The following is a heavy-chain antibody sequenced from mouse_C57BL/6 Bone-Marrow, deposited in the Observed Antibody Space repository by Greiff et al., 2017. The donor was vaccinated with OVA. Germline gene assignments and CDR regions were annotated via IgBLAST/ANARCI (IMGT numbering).Heavy chain of an antibody. Sequence: EVQGVESGGGLVKPGGSLKLSCAASGFTFSDYGMHWVRQAPERGLEWVAYISSGSSTIYYADTVKGRFTISRDNAKNTLFLQMTSLRSEDTAMYYCARPLPYSCGSSSLFDYWGQGTTLTVSS. CDR2: ISSGSSTI. CDR3: ARPLPYSCGSSSLFDY. V-gene: IGHV5-17*01. D-gene: IGHD1-1*01. J-gene: IGHJ2*01. CDR1: GFTFSDYG.